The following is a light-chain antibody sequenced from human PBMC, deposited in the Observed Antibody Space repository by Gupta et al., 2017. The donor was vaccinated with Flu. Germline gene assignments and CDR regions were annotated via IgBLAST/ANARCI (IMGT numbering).Light chain of an antibody. V-gene: IGLV6-57*01. J-gene: IGLJ2*01. Sequence: NFMLTQPHSVSESPGKTVRISCTRSSGNIAANYVQWYQQRPASSPITLIDENDRRPSGVPARFSASIDSPSNSAALIISGLTAEDEADYFCQSYDSRNPMVFGGGTKLTVL. CDR2: END. CDR1: SGNIAANY. CDR3: QSYDSRNPMV.